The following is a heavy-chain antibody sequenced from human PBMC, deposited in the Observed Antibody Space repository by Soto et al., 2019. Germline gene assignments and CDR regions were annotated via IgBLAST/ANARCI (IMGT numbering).Heavy chain of an antibody. J-gene: IGHJ5*02. CDR3: ARMASFGSLNWFDP. V-gene: IGHV1-8*01. Sequence: ASVKVSCKASGYSFTNDDVSWVRQATGQGLEWMGWMNPGSGDTGYAQKFQGRVTMTRDISIATAYMELSSLRSDDTAIYYCARMASFGSLNWFDPWGQGTLVTVSS. D-gene: IGHD3-10*01. CDR2: MNPGSGDT. CDR1: GYSFTNDD.